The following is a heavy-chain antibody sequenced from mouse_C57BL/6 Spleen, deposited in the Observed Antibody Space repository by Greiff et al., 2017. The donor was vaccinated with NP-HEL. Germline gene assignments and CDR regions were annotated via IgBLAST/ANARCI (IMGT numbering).Heavy chain of an antibody. Sequence: VQLQESGPGLVKPSQSLSLTCSVTGYSITSGYYWNWIRQFPGNKLEWMGYISYDGSNNYNPSLKNRISITRDTSKNQFFLKLNSVTTEDTATYYCARGDTPFDYWGQGTTLTVSS. D-gene: IGHD3-3*01. CDR1: GYSITSGYY. CDR2: ISYDGSN. V-gene: IGHV3-6*01. J-gene: IGHJ2*01. CDR3: ARGDTPFDY.